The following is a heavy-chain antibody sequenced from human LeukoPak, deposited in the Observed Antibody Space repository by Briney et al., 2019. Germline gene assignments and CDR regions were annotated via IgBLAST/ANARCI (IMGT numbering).Heavy chain of an antibody. CDR1: GYTFTGYY. J-gene: IGHJ3*02. D-gene: IGHD2-8*02. CDR3: AREATVGGGDAFDI. V-gene: IGHV1-2*02. Sequence: VSVKVSCKASGYTFTGYYMHWVRQAPGQGLEWMGWINPNSGGTNYAQKFQGRVTMTRDTSISTAYMELSRLRSDDTAVYYCAREATVGGGDAFDIWGQGTMVTVSS. CDR2: INPNSGGT.